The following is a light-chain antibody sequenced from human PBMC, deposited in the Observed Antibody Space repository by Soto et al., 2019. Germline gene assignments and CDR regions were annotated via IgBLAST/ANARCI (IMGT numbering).Light chain of an antibody. V-gene: IGKV3-20*01. CDR3: HQYDSSPLT. Sequence: EIVWTQSPGTLSLSPGERATLSCRASQSVSSSYLAWCQQKPGQAPRLLIYGASSRATGIPDRFSGSGSGTDFTLTISRLEPEDFAVYYCHQYDSSPLTFGGGTKVEIK. J-gene: IGKJ4*01. CDR2: GAS. CDR1: QSVSSSY.